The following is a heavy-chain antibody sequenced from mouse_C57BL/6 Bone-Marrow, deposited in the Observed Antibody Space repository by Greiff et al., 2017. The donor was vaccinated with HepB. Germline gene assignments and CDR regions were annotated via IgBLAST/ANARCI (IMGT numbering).Heavy chain of an antibody. CDR3: VRDGDYGSSYYFDY. J-gene: IGHJ2*01. D-gene: IGHD1-1*01. Sequence: EVHLVESGGGLVQPKGSLKLSCAASGFTFNTYAMHLVRQAPGKGLEWVARIRSKSSNYATYYADSVKDRFTISRDDSQSLLYLQMNNLKTEDTAMYYCVRDGDYGSSYYFDYWGQGTTLTVSS. V-gene: IGHV10-3*01. CDR2: IRSKSSNYAT. CDR1: GFTFNTYA.